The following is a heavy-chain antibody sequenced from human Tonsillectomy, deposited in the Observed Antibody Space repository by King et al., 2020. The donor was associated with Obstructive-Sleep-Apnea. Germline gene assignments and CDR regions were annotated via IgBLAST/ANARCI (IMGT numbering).Heavy chain of an antibody. CDR2: IYYSGST. CDR3: ARVRRSVWYPEFDY. Sequence: VQLQESGPGLVKPSETLSLTCTVSGGSISNYYWSWIRQPPGKGLEWIGSIYYSGSTNYNPSLKSRVTMSVDRSENQFSLQLTSVTAADTAVYYCARVRRSVWYPEFDYWGQGTLVTVSS. V-gene: IGHV4-59*01. D-gene: IGHD6-19*01. CDR1: GGSISNYY. J-gene: IGHJ4*02.